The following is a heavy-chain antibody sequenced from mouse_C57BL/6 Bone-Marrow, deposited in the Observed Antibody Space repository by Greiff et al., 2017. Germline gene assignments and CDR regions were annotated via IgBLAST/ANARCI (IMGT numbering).Heavy chain of an antibody. CDR1: GFNIKDDY. J-gene: IGHJ1*03. CDR2: IDPENGDT. Sequence: VQLQQSGAELVRPGASVKLSCTASGFNIKDDYMHWVKQRPEQGLEWIGWIDPENGDTEYASKFQGKATITADTSSNTAYLQLSSLTSEDTAVYYCTNDYGSNWYFDVWGTETTVTVSS. CDR3: TNDYGSNWYFDV. V-gene: IGHV14-4*01. D-gene: IGHD1-1*01.